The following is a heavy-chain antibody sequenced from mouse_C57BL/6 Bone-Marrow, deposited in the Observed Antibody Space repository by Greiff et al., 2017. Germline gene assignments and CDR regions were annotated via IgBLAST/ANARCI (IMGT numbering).Heavy chain of an antibody. V-gene: IGHV1-69*01. CDR1: GYTFTSYW. CDR3: ARYDYDYDRVNINYAMDY. CDR2: IDPSDSYT. J-gene: IGHJ4*01. D-gene: IGHD2-4*01. Sequence: QVQLQQPGAELVMPGASVKLSCKASGYTFTSYWMHWVKQRPGQGLEWIGEIDPSDSYTNYNQKFKGKSTLTVDKSSSTAYMQLSSLTSEDSAVYYSARYDYDYDRVNINYAMDYWGEGTAVTVSS.